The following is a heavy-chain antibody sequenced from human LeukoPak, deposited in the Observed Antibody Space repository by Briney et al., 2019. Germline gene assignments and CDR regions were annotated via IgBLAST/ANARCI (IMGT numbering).Heavy chain of an antibody. CDR3: AKSLLTTATGTGRAFDI. CDR1: GFAFGSEA. Sequence: PGGSLRLSCAVSGFAFGSEAMSWVRQSPARGLEWVASISPGGGTTYYADYVKGRFTISRDNSKNTLYLQMNSLRAEDSAEYYCAKSLLTTATGTGRAFDIWGQGTMVTVSA. D-gene: IGHD1-1*01. CDR2: ISPGGGTT. J-gene: IGHJ3*02. V-gene: IGHV3-23*01.